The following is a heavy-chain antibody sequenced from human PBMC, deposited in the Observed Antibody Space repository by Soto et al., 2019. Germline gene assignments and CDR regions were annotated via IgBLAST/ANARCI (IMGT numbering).Heavy chain of an antibody. V-gene: IGHV4-59*01. CDR3: ARGRISAAANWFDP. CDR1: SGSISTYY. J-gene: IGHJ5*02. CDR2: VDNSGNT. D-gene: IGHD6-25*01. Sequence: SETLSLTCTVSSGSISTYYWSWIRRPPGKGLEWIGCVDNSGNTDYNPSLKSRVTISVDTSKNQFSLKMNSMTAADTAVYYCARGRISAAANWFDPWGQGTLVTVSS.